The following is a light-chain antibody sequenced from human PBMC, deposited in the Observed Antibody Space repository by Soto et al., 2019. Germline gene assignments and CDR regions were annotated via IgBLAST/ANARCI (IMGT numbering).Light chain of an antibody. CDR2: GAS. J-gene: IGKJ1*01. Sequence: EIVMTQSPATLSVSPGERATHSCRASQSVSPSSLAWFQQKPGQAPRPLIYGASSRVPGIPDRFSGSGSGTDFTLTISRLEPEDFAVYYCQQYGSLPWTFGQGTKVDIK. CDR3: QQYGSLPWT. V-gene: IGKV3-20*01. CDR1: QSVSPSS.